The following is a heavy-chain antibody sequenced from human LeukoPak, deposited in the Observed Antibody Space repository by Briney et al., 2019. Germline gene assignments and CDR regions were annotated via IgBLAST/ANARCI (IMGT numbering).Heavy chain of an antibody. V-gene: IGHV4-30-4*01. D-gene: IGHD2-2*02. CDR3: ARVACSSTSCYIRY. CDR2: IYYSGST. J-gene: IGHJ4*02. CDR1: GGSISSGDYY. Sequence: SETLSLTCTVSGGSISSGDYYWRWIRQPPGKGLEWIGYIYYSGSTYYNPSLKSRVTISVDTSKNQFSLKLSSVTAADTAVYYCARVACSSTSCYIRYWGQGTLVTVSS.